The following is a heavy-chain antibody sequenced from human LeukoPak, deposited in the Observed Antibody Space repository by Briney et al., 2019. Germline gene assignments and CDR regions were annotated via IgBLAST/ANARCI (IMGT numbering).Heavy chain of an antibody. CDR2: INVYNGHT. J-gene: IGHJ4*02. Sequence: ASVKVSCKASGSAISWVRQAPGQGLDWMGWINVYNGHTKYSQKFQGRVTMTTDTSTYTVYMELRSLTSDDTAVFYCARDETREHDYWGQGTLVTVSS. CDR3: ARDETREHDY. V-gene: IGHV1-18*01. CDR1: GSA. D-gene: IGHD1-26*01.